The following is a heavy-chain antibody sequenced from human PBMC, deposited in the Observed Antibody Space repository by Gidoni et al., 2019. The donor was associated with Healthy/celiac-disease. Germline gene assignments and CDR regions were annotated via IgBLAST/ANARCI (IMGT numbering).Heavy chain of an antibody. Sequence: EVQLLESGGGLVQPGGALRRSCAASGSTFSSYAMSWVRQAPGKGLEWFSAISGSCGSTSYAASVKGRFTISRDNSKNTLYLQMNSLRAEDTAVYYCAPSPRKGDFWSGYSYCMDVCCQGTTVTVSS. CDR1: GSTFSSYA. J-gene: IGHJ6*02. D-gene: IGHD3-3*01. V-gene: IGHV3-23*01. CDR2: ISGSCGST. CDR3: APSPRKGDFWSGYSYCMDV.